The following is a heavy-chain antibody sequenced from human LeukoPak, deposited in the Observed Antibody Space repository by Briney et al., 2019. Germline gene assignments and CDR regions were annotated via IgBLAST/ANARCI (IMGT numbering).Heavy chain of an antibody. D-gene: IGHD2-15*01. V-gene: IGHV3-53*01. CDR2: LYSDGST. Sequence: GGSLRLSCAASGFTVSRNYMSWVRQAPGKGLEWVSVLYSDGSTYHADSVKGRFTISRDNSKNTLYLQMNSLRAEDTAVYYCAKGVRPVLAATYFDYWGQGTLVTVS. CDR1: GFTVSRNY. J-gene: IGHJ4*02. CDR3: AKGVRPVLAATYFDY.